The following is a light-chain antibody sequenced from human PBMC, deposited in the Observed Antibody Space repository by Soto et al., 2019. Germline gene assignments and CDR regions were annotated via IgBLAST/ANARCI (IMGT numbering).Light chain of an antibody. CDR3: QQANSFPRT. Sequence: DIQMTQSPSTLSASVGDRVTITCRASQSISSWLAWYQQKPGKAPKLLIYDASTLESGVPSRFSGSGSGTDFTLTISSLQPEDFATYYCQQANSFPRTFGQGTKVDIK. CDR1: QSISSW. CDR2: DAS. J-gene: IGKJ1*01. V-gene: IGKV1-5*01.